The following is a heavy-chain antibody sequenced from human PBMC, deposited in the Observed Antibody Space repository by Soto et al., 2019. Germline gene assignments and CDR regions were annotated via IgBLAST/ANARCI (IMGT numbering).Heavy chain of an antibody. CDR3: ARDPVYATLNWFDP. CDR2: IYYSGST. D-gene: IGHD2-8*01. J-gene: IGHJ5*02. CDR1: GGSISSGDYY. Sequence: QVQLQESGPGLVKPSQTLSLTCTVSGGSISSGDYYWSWIRQPPGKGLEWIGYIYYSGSTYYNTSLKSRVTISVHTSKNQFSLKLSSVTAADTAVYYCARDPVYATLNWFDPWGQGTLVTVSS. V-gene: IGHV4-30-4*01.